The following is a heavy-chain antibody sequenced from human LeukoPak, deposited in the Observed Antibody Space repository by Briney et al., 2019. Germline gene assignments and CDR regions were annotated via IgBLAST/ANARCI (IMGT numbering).Heavy chain of an antibody. J-gene: IGHJ4*02. CDR1: GYTFTSYS. CDR2: INPNSGGT. D-gene: IGHD3-9*01. CDR3: ARVRDILTGPRFDY. Sequence: ASVKVSCKASGYTFTSYSIHWVRQAPGQGLEWMGWINPNSGGTNYAQKFQGRVTMTRDTSISTAYMELSRLRSDDTAVYYCARVRDILTGPRFDYWGQGTLVTVSS. V-gene: IGHV1-2*02.